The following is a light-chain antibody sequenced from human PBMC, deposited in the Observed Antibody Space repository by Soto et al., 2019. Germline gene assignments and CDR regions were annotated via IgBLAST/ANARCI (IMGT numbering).Light chain of an antibody. J-gene: IGKJ1*01. CDR2: AAS. V-gene: IGKV1-8*01. CDR3: QQYYSYPRT. CDR1: QGISSY. Sequence: AIRMTQSPSPFSASTGDRVTITCRASQGISSYLAWYQQKPGKAPKLLIYAASTLQSGVPSRISGSGSGTDFTLTISCLQSEDFATYYCQQYYSYPRTFGQGTKVEIK.